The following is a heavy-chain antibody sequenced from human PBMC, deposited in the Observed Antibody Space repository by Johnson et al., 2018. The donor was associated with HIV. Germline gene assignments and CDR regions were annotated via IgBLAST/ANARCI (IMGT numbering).Heavy chain of an antibody. CDR2: ISYDGSNK. V-gene: IGHV3-30*18. CDR3: AKNGARGDAFDI. D-gene: IGHD2-8*01. J-gene: IGHJ3*02. CDR1: GFTFSRYG. Sequence: QVQLVESGGGVVQPGRSLRLSCAASGFTFSRYGIHWVRQAQGKGLEWVAVISYDGSNKYYADSVKGRFTISRDNSKNTLYLQMNSLRAEDTAVYDCAKNGARGDAFDIWGQGTMVTVSS.